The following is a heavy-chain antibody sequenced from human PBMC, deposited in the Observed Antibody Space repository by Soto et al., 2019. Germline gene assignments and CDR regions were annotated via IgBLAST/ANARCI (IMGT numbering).Heavy chain of an antibody. CDR2: IYHSGTT. CDR3: GRTDYVGYYPRFGHGNLAADS. V-gene: IGHV4-38-2*01. CDR1: DDNSTSIDD. Sequence: SELMSLTCGAADDNSTSIDDWAWIRQPPGRGLEWGASIYHSGTTYYNPSLKSRVTISVDTSKNQFSLNLRSVSSADSAVFYCGRTDYVGYYPRFGHGNLAADS. J-gene: IGHJ5*01. D-gene: IGHD3-10*02.